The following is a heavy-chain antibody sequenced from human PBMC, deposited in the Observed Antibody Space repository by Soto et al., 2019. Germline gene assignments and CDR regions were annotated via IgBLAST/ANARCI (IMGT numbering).Heavy chain of an antibody. V-gene: IGHV3-23*01. CDR1: GFTFGNYA. J-gene: IGHJ3*02. Sequence: EVQLLESGGGLVQPGGSLRLSCAASGFTFGNYAMIWVRQAPGKGLEWVSTISGGGDGTYYADSVRGRFTISRENSRNEVYLPMNSLRAEDTAVYYCAKKGLGSLATYCSTGDCHYAFDIWGQGTMVTVSS. CDR2: ISGGGDGT. CDR3: AKKGLGSLATYCSTGDCHYAFDI. D-gene: IGHD2-15*01.